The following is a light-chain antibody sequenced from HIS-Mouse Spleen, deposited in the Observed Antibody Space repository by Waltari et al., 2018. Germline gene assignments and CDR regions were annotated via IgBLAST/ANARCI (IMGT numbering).Light chain of an antibody. CDR3: YSTDSSGNHRV. V-gene: IGLV3-10*01. Sequence: SYELTQPPSVSVSPGQTARITCPGDAFPKKYAYWYQQKSGQAPRLVIFEDSKRPSGIPESFLGSSSGTMASLTISGAQVEDEADYYCYSTDSSGNHRVFGGGTKLTVL. J-gene: IGLJ2*01. CDR2: EDS. CDR1: AFPKKY.